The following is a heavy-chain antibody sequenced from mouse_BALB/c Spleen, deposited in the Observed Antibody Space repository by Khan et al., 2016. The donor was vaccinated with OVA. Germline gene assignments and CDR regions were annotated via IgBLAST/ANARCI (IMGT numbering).Heavy chain of an antibody. CDR1: GYTFSSYW. Sequence: VELVESGAELAKPGASVKMSCKASGYTFSSYWMHWVKQRPGQGLEWIGYMNPSTGYTEYNQKFKDKATLTADKSSSTAYMQLSSLTSEDSAVYYCARSPLLRCSAFAYWGLGTLVTISA. J-gene: IGHJ3*01. CDR2: MNPSTGYT. D-gene: IGHD1-1*01. CDR3: ARSPLLRCSAFAY. V-gene: IGHV1-7*01.